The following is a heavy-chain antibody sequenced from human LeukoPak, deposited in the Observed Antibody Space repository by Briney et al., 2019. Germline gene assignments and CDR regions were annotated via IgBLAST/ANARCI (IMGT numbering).Heavy chain of an antibody. CDR1: GFTFSSNW. J-gene: IGHJ3*02. V-gene: IGHV3-7*01. CDR3: ARAFGYYYDSSGYYSNDAFDI. Sequence: GGSLRLSCAAPGFTFSSNWMSWVRQAPGKGLEWVASIKEEGSEKYYVDSVKGRFTISRGNAKNSLYLQMNSLRAEDTAVYYCARAFGYYYDSSGYYSNDAFDIWGQGTMVTVSS. D-gene: IGHD3-22*01. CDR2: IKEEGSEK.